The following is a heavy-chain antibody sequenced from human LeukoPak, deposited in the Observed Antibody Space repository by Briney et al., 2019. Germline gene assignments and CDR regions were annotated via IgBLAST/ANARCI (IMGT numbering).Heavy chain of an antibody. CDR1: GFTFSSYG. Sequence: GGSLRLSCAASGFTFSSYGMHWVRQAPGKGLEWVAVISYDGSNKYYADSVKGRFTISRDNSKNTLYLQMNSLRDEDTAVYYCAVAATRDPQYDYWGQGTLVTVSS. J-gene: IGHJ4*02. CDR2: ISYDGSNK. CDR3: AVAATRDPQYDY. D-gene: IGHD2-15*01. V-gene: IGHV3-30*03.